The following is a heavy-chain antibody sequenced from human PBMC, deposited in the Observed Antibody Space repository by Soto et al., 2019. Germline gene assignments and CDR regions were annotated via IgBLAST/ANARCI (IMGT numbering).Heavy chain of an antibody. CDR2: INHSGST. Sequence: PXETLSLTCAVYGWSFSGYYWSWIRQPPGKGLEWIGEINHSGSTNYNPSLKSRVTISVDTSKNQFSLKLSSVTAADTAVYYCARNSVPLWRKNNWFDHWGQGTLVTVSS. V-gene: IGHV4-34*01. D-gene: IGHD5-18*01. J-gene: IGHJ5*02. CDR3: ARNSVPLWRKNNWFDH. CDR1: GWSFSGYY.